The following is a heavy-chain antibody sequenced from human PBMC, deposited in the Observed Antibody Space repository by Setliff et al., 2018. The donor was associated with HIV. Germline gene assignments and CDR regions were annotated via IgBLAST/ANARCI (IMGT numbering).Heavy chain of an antibody. CDR2: IYYSGST. CDR1: GGSISSSGYY. D-gene: IGHD6-13*01. J-gene: IGHJ4*02. CDR3: AGFPLSSSWYFY. V-gene: IGHV4-39*01. Sequence: SETLSLTCTVSGGSISSSGYYWGWIRQPPGKGLEWIGTIYYSGSTYYNPSLKXXVTISVDTSKNQFSLKLSSVTAADTAVYYCAGFPLSSSWYFYWGQGTLVTVSS.